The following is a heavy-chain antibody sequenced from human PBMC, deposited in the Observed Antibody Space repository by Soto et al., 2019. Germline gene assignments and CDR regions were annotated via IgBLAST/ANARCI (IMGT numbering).Heavy chain of an antibody. CDR2: ISGSGGST. CDR3: AKDIDITIAAAGTSYYYYYMDV. CDR1: EFTFSGYA. J-gene: IGHJ6*03. Sequence: GGSLRLSCAASEFTFSGYAMSWVSQAPGKGLEWVSAISGSGGSTYYADSAKGRFTISRDNSKNTLYLQMNSLRAEDTAVYYCAKDIDITIAAAGTSYYYYYMDVWGKGTTVTVSS. V-gene: IGHV3-23*01. D-gene: IGHD6-13*01.